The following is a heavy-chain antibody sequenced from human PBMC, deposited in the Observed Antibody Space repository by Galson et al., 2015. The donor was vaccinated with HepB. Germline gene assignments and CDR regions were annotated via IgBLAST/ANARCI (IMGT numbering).Heavy chain of an antibody. Sequence: SVKVSCKASGYTLTSYAIHWVRQAPGQSLEWMGWINPGNSNTKYLPRFQASVTFSWDTSASTAYLDLSGLRSEDTAVYYCARGLIRAGNFYYWSQGTLVTVSS. CDR1: GYTLTSYA. CDR2: INPGNSNT. J-gene: IGHJ4*02. V-gene: IGHV1-3*01. CDR3: ARGLIRAGNFYY. D-gene: IGHD3-16*01.